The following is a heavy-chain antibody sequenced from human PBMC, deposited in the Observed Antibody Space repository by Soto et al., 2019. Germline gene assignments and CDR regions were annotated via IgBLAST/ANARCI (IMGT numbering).Heavy chain of an antibody. CDR1: GGTFSSYT. D-gene: IGHD3-10*01. Sequence: QVQLVQSGAEVKKPGSSVKVSCKASGGTFSSYTISWVRQAPGQGLEWMRRIIPILGIANYAQKFQGRVTITPEKSTRTAYRGLGSRRSEDTAVYYWTRPMGGYGSGSPFDYWGQGTLVTVSS. J-gene: IGHJ4*02. CDR2: IIPILGIA. V-gene: IGHV1-69*02. CDR3: TRPMGGYGSGSPFDY.